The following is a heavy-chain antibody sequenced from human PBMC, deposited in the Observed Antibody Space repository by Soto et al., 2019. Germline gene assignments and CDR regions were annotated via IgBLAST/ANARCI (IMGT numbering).Heavy chain of an antibody. J-gene: IGHJ4*02. CDR1: GFTFDDYT. Sequence: GGSLRLCCAASGFTFDDYTMHWVRQAPGKGLEWVSLISWDGGSTYYADSVKGRFTISRDNSKNSLYLQMNSLRTEDTALYYCAKGGSSVRAHREVPSFDYWGQGTLVTVSS. CDR3: AKGGSSVRAHREVPSFDY. D-gene: IGHD3-16*01. CDR2: ISWDGGST. V-gene: IGHV3-43*01.